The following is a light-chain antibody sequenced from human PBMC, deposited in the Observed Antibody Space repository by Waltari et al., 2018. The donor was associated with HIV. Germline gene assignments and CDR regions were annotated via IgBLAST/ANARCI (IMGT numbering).Light chain of an antibody. CDR2: LGS. CDR3: MQVLQTPYT. J-gene: IGKJ2*01. Sequence: DIVMTPSPLSLPVTPVAPASIPCRSSQSLLHSNGYNYLAWYLQKPGQSPQLLIYLGSSRASGVPDRFSGSGSGTDFTLKISRVEAEDVGVYYCMQVLQTPYTFGQGTKLEIK. V-gene: IGKV2-28*01. CDR1: QSLLHSNGYNY.